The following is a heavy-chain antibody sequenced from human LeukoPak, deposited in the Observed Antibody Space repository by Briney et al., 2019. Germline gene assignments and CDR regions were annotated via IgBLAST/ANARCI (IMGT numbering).Heavy chain of an antibody. CDR3: AKDGRTYYYDSSGYQQRRDDY. V-gene: IGHV3-23*01. D-gene: IGHD3-22*01. J-gene: IGHJ4*02. CDR1: GFTFSSYA. Sequence: GGSLRLSCAASGFTFSSYAMSWVRQAPGKGLEWVSAISGSGGSTYYADSVKGRFTISRDNSKNTLYLQMNSLRAEDTAVYYCAKDGRTYYYDSSGYQQRRDDYWGQGTLVTVPS. CDR2: ISGSGGST.